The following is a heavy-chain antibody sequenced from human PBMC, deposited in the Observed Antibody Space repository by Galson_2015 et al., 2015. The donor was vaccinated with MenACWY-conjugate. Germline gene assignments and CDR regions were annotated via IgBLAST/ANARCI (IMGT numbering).Heavy chain of an antibody. CDR2: IHPSGDA. J-gene: IGHJ6*03. CDR3: ARGRRESVAAVASWGRYYHYYYMDV. CDR1: GGSFNDSF. Sequence: SETLSLTCAVSGGSFNDSFWSWIRQSPGQGLAWVGEIHPSGDANYNPSLTRRVSISVDTFRTQFSLRLSSVTAADSALYYCARGRRESVAAVASWGRYYHYYYMDVWGKGTTVTVSS. D-gene: IGHD6-13*01. V-gene: IGHV4-34*01.